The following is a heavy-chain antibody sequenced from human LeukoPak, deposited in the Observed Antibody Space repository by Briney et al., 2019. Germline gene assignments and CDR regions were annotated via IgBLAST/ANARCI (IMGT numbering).Heavy chain of an antibody. D-gene: IGHD3-22*01. CDR2: IYYSGST. J-gene: IGHJ4*02. Sequence: SETLSLTCTVSGGSISSYYGSWIRQPPVKGLEWIGYIYYSGSTNYNPSLKSRVTISVDTSKNQFSLKLSSVTAADTAVYYCARLDSSGPNDYWGQGTLVIVSS. V-gene: IGHV4-59*08. CDR1: GGSISSYY. CDR3: ARLDSSGPNDY.